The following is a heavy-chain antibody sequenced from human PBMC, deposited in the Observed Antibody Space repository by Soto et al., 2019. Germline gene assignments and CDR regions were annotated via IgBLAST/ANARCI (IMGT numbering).Heavy chain of an antibody. D-gene: IGHD3-22*01. Sequence: QVQLGQSGAEVKKPGSSVKVSCKASGGTFSSHGISWVRQAPGQGLEWMGGIIPILVTPKYAQKFQGRVTLPGDEFTRTGYMALSRLSAEDTAVYYCARETRTYYFDSSGYPDAFDTWGQGTMVTVSP. CDR3: ARETRTYYFDSSGYPDAFDT. CDR1: GGTFSSHG. J-gene: IGHJ3*02. V-gene: IGHV1-69*01. CDR2: IIPILVTP.